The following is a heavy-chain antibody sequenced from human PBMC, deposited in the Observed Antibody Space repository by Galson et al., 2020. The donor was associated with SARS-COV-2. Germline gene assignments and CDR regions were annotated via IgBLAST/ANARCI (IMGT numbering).Heavy chain of an antibody. D-gene: IGHD3-9*01. CDR3: ARLWGGYDILTGPSVHHYYYGMDV. Sequence: ASVNVSCKASGYTFTSYAMHWVRQAPGQRLEGMGWINAGNGNTKYSQKFQGRVTITRDTSASTAYMELSSLRSEDTAVYYCARLWGGYDILTGPSVHHYYYGMDVWGQGTTVTVSS. V-gene: IGHV1-3*01. J-gene: IGHJ6*02. CDR1: GYTFTSYA. CDR2: INAGNGNT.